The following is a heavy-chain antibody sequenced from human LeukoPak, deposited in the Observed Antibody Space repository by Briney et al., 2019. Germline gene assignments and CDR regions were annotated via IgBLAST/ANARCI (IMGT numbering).Heavy chain of an antibody. CDR3: AXXXXXXXXXXXXXXXGGYYYYMDV. J-gene: IGHJ6*03. Sequence: AXGXTFTGYYMHWVRQAPGQGLEWMGWINPNSGGTNYAQKFQGRVTMTRDTSISTAYMELSRLRSDDTAVYYCAXXXXXXXXXXXXXXXGGYYYYMDVWGKGTTVTISS. D-gene: IGHD1-26*01. CDR1: GXTFTGYY. CDR2: INPNSGGT. V-gene: IGHV1-2*02.